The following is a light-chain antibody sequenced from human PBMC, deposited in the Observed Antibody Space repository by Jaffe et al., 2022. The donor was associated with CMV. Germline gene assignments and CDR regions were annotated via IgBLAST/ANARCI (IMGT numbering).Light chain of an antibody. V-gene: IGLV1-44*01. J-gene: IGLJ3*02. CDR3: ATWDASLNGV. CDR2: NND. CDR1: SSNIGNNN. Sequence: QSVLTQPPSTSGTPGQRVTISCSGSSSNIGNNNVNWYQQLPGAAPKLLIYNNDQRPSGVPDRFSGSKSGTSASLAISGLQSEDEADYYCATWDASLNGVFGGGTKLTVL.